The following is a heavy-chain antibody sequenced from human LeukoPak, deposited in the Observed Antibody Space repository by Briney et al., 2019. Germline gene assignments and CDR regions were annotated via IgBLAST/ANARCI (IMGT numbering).Heavy chain of an antibody. CDR2: IYPRDSYT. Sequence: GESLKISCKGSGYSFTSYWIGWVRQMPGKGLEGMGIIYPRDSYTRYSPSFQGQVTISAAKSIRTAYLQWSSLKASDTDMYYCARHLPGYSGGYSWGFDYWGQGTLVTVSS. CDR3: ARHLPGYSGGYSWGFDY. J-gene: IGHJ4*02. V-gene: IGHV5-51*01. D-gene: IGHD1-26*01. CDR1: GYSFTSYW.